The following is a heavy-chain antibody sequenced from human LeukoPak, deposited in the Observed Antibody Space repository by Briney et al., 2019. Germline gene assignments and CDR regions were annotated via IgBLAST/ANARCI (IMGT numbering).Heavy chain of an antibody. V-gene: IGHV3-30*02. CDR3: AKDPLGYCSGGSCAN. J-gene: IGHJ4*02. CDR1: GFTLSSYG. D-gene: IGHD2-15*01. Sequence: AGGSLRLSCAASGFTLSSYGMHWVRQAPGKGLEWVTFIRYDGSNKYYADSVKGRFTISRDNSKNTLYLQMNSLRAEDTAVYYCAKDPLGYCSGGSCANWGQGTLVTVSS. CDR2: IRYDGSNK.